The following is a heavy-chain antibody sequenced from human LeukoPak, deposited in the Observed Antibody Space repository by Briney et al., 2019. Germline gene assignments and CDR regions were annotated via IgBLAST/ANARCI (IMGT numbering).Heavy chain of an antibody. CDR2: INPNSGGT. V-gene: IGHV1-2*02. Sequence: GASVKVSCKASGYTFTGYYMHWVRQAPGQGLEWMGWINPNSGGTNYAQKFQGRVTMTEDTSTDTAYMELSSLRSEDTAVYYCATDYYDSSGYLNMDVWGKGTTVTISS. D-gene: IGHD3-22*01. CDR3: ATDYYDSSGYLNMDV. J-gene: IGHJ6*03. CDR1: GYTFTGYY.